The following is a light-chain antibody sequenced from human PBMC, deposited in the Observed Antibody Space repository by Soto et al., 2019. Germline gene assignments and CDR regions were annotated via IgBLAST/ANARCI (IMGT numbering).Light chain of an antibody. Sequence: ELMMTQSPATLSVSPGERATLSCRASQSVKRSLAWYQQKPGQAPRLLIYGASTRATGIPARFSGSGSGTKFTLSISRMHAGDFAVDCWPPYKSSAIPVGEGTRLEIK. CDR1: QSVKRS. V-gene: IGKV3-15*01. CDR3: PPYKSSAIP. CDR2: GAS. J-gene: IGKJ5*01.